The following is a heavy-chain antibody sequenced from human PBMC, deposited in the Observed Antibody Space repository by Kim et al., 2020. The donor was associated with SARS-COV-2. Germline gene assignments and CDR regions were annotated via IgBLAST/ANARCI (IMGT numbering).Heavy chain of an antibody. J-gene: IGHJ4*02. CDR2: IYTSGST. CDR3: ARGEMATTIIPQPGYDY. CDR1: GGSISSGSYY. Sequence: SETLSLTCTVSGGSISSGSYYWSWIRQPAGKGLEWIGRIYTSGSTNYNPSLKSRVTISVDTSKNQFSLKLSSVTAADTAVYYCARGEMATTIIPQPGYDYWGQGTLVTVSS. D-gene: IGHD3-3*01. V-gene: IGHV4-61*02.